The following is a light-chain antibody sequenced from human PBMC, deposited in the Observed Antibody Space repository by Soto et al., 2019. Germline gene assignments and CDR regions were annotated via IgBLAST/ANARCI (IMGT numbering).Light chain of an antibody. CDR1: QAMSTY. J-gene: IGKJ4*01. CDR3: QQLNGYQLA. CDR2: SAS. V-gene: IGKV1-9*01. Sequence: DIQLTQSPSFLSAFVGDTVTITCRASQAMSTYLAWYQQKPGKVPKLLIRSASTLQGGVPPRFSGGGSGPEFTLTISTLQPDDSGIYYCQQLNGYQLAFGGGTNVEIK.